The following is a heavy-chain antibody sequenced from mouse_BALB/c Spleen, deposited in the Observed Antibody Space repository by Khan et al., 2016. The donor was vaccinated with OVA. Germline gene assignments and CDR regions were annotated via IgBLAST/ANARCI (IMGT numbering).Heavy chain of an antibody. J-gene: IGHJ1*01. D-gene: IGHD1-1*02. Sequence: QVRLQQSGAELVKPGASVKLSCKASGYTFTSYDINWVRQRPEQGLEWIGWIFPGDDSTKYNEKFKGKATLTTDKSSSTAYMQLSRLTSEDSAVCFCARHYYGGNLYWYFDVWGAGTTVTVSS. CDR3: ARHYYGGNLYWYFDV. CDR1: GYTFTSYD. V-gene: IGHV1-85*01. CDR2: IFPGDDST.